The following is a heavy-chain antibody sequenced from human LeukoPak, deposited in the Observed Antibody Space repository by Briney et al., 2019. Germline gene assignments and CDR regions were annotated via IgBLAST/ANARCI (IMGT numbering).Heavy chain of an antibody. V-gene: IGHV3-21*01. Sequence: PSETLSLTCTVSGGSISSYYWNWVRQAPGKGLEWVSSISSSSSYIYYADSVKGRFTISRDNAKNSLYLQMNSLRAEDTAVYYCAGEGRILGELSFWGQGTLVTVSS. CDR1: GGSISSYY. J-gene: IGHJ4*02. CDR2: ISSSSSYI. CDR3: AGEGRILGELSF. D-gene: IGHD3-16*02.